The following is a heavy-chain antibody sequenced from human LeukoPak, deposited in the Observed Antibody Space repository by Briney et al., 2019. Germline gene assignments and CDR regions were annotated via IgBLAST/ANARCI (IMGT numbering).Heavy chain of an antibody. D-gene: IGHD4-23*01. CDR1: GFTSSSYA. CDR2: ISYDVSNN. J-gene: IGHJ4*02. CDR3: ARDGYGGNSFPLDY. V-gene: IGHV3-30*01. Sequence: GRSLRLSCAASGFTSSSYAMHWVRQAPGKGLEWVAVISYDVSNNYYADSVKGRFTISRNNSKNTLYLQMNSLRAEDTAVYYCARDGYGGNSFPLDYWGQGTLVTVSS.